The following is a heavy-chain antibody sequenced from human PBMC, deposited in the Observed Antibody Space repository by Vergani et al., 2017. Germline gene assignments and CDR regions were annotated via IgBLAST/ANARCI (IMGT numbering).Heavy chain of an antibody. Sequence: EVQLLESGGGLVQPGGSLRLSCVASGFTFGTYVMTWVRQAPGKGREWVSTISSDGGSTYYADSVKGRFTISRDNSKNTMSLQMSSLPAEDTAIYYCAGPQGTSAYYYGGFDYWGQGILVTVSS. D-gene: IGHD3-22*01. CDR2: ISSDGGST. V-gene: IGHV3-23*01. CDR3: AGPQGTSAYYYGGFDY. CDR1: GFTFGTYV. J-gene: IGHJ4*02.